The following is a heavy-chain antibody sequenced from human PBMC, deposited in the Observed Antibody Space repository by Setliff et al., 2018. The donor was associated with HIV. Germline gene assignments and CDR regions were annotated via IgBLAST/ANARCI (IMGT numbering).Heavy chain of an antibody. CDR3: ARGTTLNVVPDAFDI. Sequence: SETLSLTCAVYGGSFSGYYWSWIRQPPGKGLEWIGEIIHSGSTNYNPSLKSRVIISLDTSKNHLSLKLRSVTAADTAVYYCARGTTLNVVPDAFDIWGQGTMVTVSS. J-gene: IGHJ3*02. V-gene: IGHV4-34*12. D-gene: IGHD4-17*01. CDR1: GGSFSGYY. CDR2: IIHSGST.